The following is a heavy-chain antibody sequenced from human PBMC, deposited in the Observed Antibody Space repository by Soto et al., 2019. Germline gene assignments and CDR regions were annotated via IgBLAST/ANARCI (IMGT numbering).Heavy chain of an antibody. Sequence: SETLSLTCAVSGGSISSGGYSWSWIRQPPGKGLEWIGYIYHSGNIYYNPSLKSRVTISVDRSKNQFSLKLSSVTAADTAVYFCARGVYCSSTTCYWGMDVWGQGTTVTVSS. V-gene: IGHV4-30-2*01. CDR2: IYHSGNI. CDR3: ARGVYCSSTTCYWGMDV. CDR1: GGSISSGGYS. D-gene: IGHD2-2*01. J-gene: IGHJ6*02.